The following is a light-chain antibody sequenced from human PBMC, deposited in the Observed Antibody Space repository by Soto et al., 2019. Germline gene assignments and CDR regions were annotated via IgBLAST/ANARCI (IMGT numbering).Light chain of an antibody. V-gene: IGKV3-11*01. J-gene: IGKJ1*01. CDR3: QQRSNWPWT. CDR1: QSVRTT. CDR2: DAS. Sequence: EIVMTQSPATLSVSPGERATLSCRVSQSVRTTVAWYQQRPGQAPRLLIYDASTRATGVPARFSGSGSGTDFTLTISSLEPEDFAVYYCQQRSNWPWTFGQGTKVDIK.